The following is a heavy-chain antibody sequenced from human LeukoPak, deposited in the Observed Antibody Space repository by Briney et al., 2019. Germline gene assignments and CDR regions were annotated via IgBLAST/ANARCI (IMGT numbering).Heavy chain of an antibody. CDR3: AKGYSSGWTPFDY. D-gene: IGHD6-19*01. CDR2: IGDSGEIE. J-gene: IGHJ4*02. Sequence: GGSLRLSCAASGFTVSRKYMTWVRQAPGKGLEWVSGIGDSGEIERYADSVKGRFTISRDNFRNTVYLEMRSLRPEDTAVYYCAKGYSSGWTPFDYWGQGTQVTVSS. V-gene: IGHV3-23*01. CDR1: GFTVSRKY.